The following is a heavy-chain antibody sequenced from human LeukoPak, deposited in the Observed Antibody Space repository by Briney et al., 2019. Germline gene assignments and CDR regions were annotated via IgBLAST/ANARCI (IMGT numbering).Heavy chain of an antibody. CDR3: AKALVPLTP. Sequence: GGSLRLSCAASGFAFSSYGMHWVRQAPGKGLEWVAVISYDGSNKYYADSVKGRFTISRDNSKNTLYLQMNSLRAEDTAVYYCAKALVPLTPWGQGTLVTVSS. CDR1: GFAFSSYG. CDR2: ISYDGSNK. J-gene: IGHJ5*02. V-gene: IGHV3-30*18. D-gene: IGHD1-26*01.